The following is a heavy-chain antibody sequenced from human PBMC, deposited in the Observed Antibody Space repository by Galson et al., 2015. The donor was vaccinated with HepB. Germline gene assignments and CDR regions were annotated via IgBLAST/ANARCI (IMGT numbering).Heavy chain of an antibody. CDR2: ISGSGGST. CDR1: GFTFSSYA. V-gene: IGHV3-23*01. CDR3: AKMTTVNRAYYMDV. D-gene: IGHD4-11*01. J-gene: IGHJ6*03. Sequence: SLRLSCAASGFTFSSYAMSWVRQAPGKGLEWVSAISGSGGSTYYADSVKGRFTISRDNSKNTLYLQMNSLRAEDTAVYYCAKMTTVNRAYYMDVWGKGTTVTVSS.